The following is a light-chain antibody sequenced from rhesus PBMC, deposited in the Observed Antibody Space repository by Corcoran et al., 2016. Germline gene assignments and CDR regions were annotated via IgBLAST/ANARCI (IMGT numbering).Light chain of an antibody. CDR3: QHYYSTPPWT. CDR2: EAS. V-gene: IGKV1-25*01. J-gene: IGKJ1*01. CDR1: QGITND. Sequence: DIQMTQSPSSLSASVGDRVTITCRASQGITNDLAWYQQKPGETPKLLSYEASSLQSGIPSRFSGSGSGTDFTLTISSLQSEDFATYYWQHYYSTPPWTFGQGTKVEIK.